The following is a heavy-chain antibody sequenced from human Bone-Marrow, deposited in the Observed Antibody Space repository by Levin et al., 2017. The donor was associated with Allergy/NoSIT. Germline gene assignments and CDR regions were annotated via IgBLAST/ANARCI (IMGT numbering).Heavy chain of an antibody. CDR3: ARDGWGRGGRAVVPAAMRLWYFDL. V-gene: IGHV4-61*01. Sequence: PSETLSLTCTVSGGSVSSGSYYWSWIRQPPGKGLEWIGYIYYSGSTNYNPSLKSRVTISVDTSKNQFSLKLSSVTAADTAVYYCARDGWGRGGRAVVPAAMRLWYFDLWGRGTLVTVSS. D-gene: IGHD2-2*01. CDR2: IYYSGST. J-gene: IGHJ2*01. CDR1: GGSVSSGSYY.